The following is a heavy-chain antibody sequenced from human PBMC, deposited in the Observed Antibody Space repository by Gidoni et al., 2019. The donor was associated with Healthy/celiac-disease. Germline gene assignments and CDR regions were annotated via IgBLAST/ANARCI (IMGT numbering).Heavy chain of an antibody. D-gene: IGHD3-10*01. Sequence: QVQLVQSGAEVKKPGSSVKVSCKASGGPFSSYAISWVRQAPGQGLEWMGRIIPILGIANYAQKFQGRVTITADKSTSTAYMELSSLRSEDTAVYYCARDQNGVQFGAFDIWGQGTMVTVSS. V-gene: IGHV1-69*04. CDR3: ARDQNGVQFGAFDI. CDR2: IIPILGIA. J-gene: IGHJ3*02. CDR1: GGPFSSYA.